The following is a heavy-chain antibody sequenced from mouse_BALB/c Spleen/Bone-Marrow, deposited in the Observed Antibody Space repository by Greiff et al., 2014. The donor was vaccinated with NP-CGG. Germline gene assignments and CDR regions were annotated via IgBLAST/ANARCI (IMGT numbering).Heavy chain of an antibody. CDR1: GFNIKDYY. Sequence: EVQVVESGAELVRSGASVKLSCTASGFNIKDYYMHWVKQRPEQGLGWIGWIDPENGDTEYAPKFQGKATTTADTSSNTAYLQLSSLTSEDTAVYYCNRYDWYFDVWGAGTTVTVSS. CDR3: NRYDWYFDV. D-gene: IGHD2-14*01. V-gene: IGHV14-4*02. CDR2: IDPENGDT. J-gene: IGHJ1*01.